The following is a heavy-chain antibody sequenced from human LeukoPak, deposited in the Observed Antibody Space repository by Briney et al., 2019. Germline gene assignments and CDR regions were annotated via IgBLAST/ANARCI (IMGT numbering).Heavy chain of an antibody. V-gene: IGHV3-33*01. D-gene: IGHD2-8*01. CDR1: GFTSSDYG. J-gene: IGHJ4*02. CDR2: IWYDGSSQ. Sequence: AGRSLRLSCAASGFTSSDYGMHWVRQAPGKGLEWVALIWYDGSSQYYADSVKGRFTISRDSSKHTLYLQMSSLRAEDTAIYYCARGWSRDSSTLDYWGQGTLVTVSS. CDR3: ARGWSRDSSTLDY.